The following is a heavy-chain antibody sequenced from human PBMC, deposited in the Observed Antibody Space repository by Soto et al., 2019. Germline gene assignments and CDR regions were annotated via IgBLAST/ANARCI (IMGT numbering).Heavy chain of an antibody. D-gene: IGHD2-21*02. CDR3: AREETAWPLAYGLDV. Sequence: SGCTVSSKWMHWVSQSPGKGLEWVSSIDRRSDIYYADSVKGRFTISRDNAKNSVSLQMNSLRDEDTAVYYCAREETAWPLAYGLDVWGQGTTVTVSS. CDR2: IDRRSDI. J-gene: IGHJ6*02. CDR1: GCTVSSKW. V-gene: IGHV3-21*01.